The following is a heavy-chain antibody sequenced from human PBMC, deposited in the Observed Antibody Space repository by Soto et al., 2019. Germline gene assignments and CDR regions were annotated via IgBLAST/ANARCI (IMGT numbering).Heavy chain of an antibody. J-gene: IGHJ6*03. CDR2: INHSGST. V-gene: IGHV4-34*01. CDR1: GGSFSGYY. CDR3: ARTFCGGGSCYGLGYYMDV. Sequence: SETLSLTCAVYGGSFSGYYWSWIRQPPGKGLEWIGEINHSGSTNYNPSLKSRVTISVDTSKNQFSLKLGSVTAADTAVYSCARTFCGGGSCYGLGYYMDVWGKGTTVTVSS. D-gene: IGHD2-15*01.